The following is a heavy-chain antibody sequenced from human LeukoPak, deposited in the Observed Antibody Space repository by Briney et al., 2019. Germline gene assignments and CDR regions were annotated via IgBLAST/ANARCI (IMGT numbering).Heavy chain of an antibody. CDR3: ARDRFYCSGGSCYSEYFDY. CDR1: GGTFSSYA. J-gene: IGHJ4*02. D-gene: IGHD2-15*01. CDR2: TIPIFGTA. V-gene: IGHV1-69*13. Sequence: GASVKVSCKASGGTFSSYAISWVRQAPGQGLEWMGGTIPIFGTANYAQKFQGRVTITADESTSTAYMELSSLRYEDTAVYYCARDRFYCSGGSCYSEYFDYWGQGTLVTVSS.